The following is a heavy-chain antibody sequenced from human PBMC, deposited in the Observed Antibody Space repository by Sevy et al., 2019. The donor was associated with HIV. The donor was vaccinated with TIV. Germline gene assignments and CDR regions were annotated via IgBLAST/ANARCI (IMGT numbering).Heavy chain of an antibody. CDR3: ARRNDFDI. V-gene: IGHV4-59*08. Sequence: SETLSLTCTVSGGSINSDHWNWIRQPPGKGLEWIGYVYQTGGTNYNPSLKIRVTISVDRTKNQFSLKLTSVTAADTAVYYCARRNDFDIWGQGTMVTVSS. J-gene: IGHJ3*02. CDR2: VYQTGGT. CDR1: GGSINSDH.